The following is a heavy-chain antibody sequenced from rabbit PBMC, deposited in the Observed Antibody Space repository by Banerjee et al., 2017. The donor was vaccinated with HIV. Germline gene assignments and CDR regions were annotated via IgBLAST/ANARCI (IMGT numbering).Heavy chain of an antibody. J-gene: IGHJ4*01. CDR3: ARDGSGGGADFNL. CDR1: GFSFSSSYW. V-gene: IGHV1S45*01. Sequence: QEQLEESGGDLVKPEGSLTLTCTASGFSFSSSYWICWVRQAPGKGLEWIGCIYTGSGSTYYASWAKGRFTISKTSSTTVTLQMTSLTAADTATYFCARDGSGGGADFNLWGQGTLVTDS. D-gene: IGHD4-1*01. CDR2: IYTGSGST.